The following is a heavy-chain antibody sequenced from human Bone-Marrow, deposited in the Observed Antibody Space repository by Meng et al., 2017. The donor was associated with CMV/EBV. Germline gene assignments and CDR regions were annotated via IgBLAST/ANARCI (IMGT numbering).Heavy chain of an antibody. D-gene: IGHD3-22*01. V-gene: IGHV3-30-3*01. CDR3: ARDQGPYYYDSSGYPPDAFYI. Sequence: GESLKISCAASGFTFSSYAMHWVRQAPGKGLEWVAVISYDGSNKYYADSVKGRFTISRDNAKNSLYLQMNSLRAEDTAVYYCARDQGPYYYDSSGYPPDAFYIWGQRTMVTVSS. CDR2: ISYDGSNK. J-gene: IGHJ3*02. CDR1: GFTFSSYA.